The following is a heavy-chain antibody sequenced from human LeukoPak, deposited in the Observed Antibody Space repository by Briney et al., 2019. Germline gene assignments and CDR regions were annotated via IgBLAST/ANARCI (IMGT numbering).Heavy chain of an antibody. D-gene: IGHD4/OR15-4a*01. CDR3: ARGYGAFVDY. J-gene: IGHJ4*02. CDR2: ISSSSSYI. V-gene: IGHV3-21*01. Sequence: KPGGSLRLSCAASGFTFSSYSMNWVRQAPGKGLEWVSSISSSSSYIYYADSVKGRFTISRDNAKNTLYLQMNSLGAGDTAVYYCARGYGAFVDYWGQGTLVTVSS. CDR1: GFTFSSYS.